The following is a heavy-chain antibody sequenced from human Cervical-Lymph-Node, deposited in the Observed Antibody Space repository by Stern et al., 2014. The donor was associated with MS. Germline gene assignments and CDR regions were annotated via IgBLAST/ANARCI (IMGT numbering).Heavy chain of an antibody. Sequence: VQLVQSGAEVKKPGSSVKVSCRASGGTFSSYAVNLVRQAPGQGLEWMGGIVPMFATANYAQRFQGRVTITADESTTTAYMELISLTSDDTAVYFCAREAIGHSGTFDLWGQGTLVTVSS. J-gene: IGHJ4*02. CDR2: IVPMFATA. CDR1: GGTFSSYA. V-gene: IGHV1-69*01. CDR3: AREAIGHSGTFDL. D-gene: IGHD6-19*01.